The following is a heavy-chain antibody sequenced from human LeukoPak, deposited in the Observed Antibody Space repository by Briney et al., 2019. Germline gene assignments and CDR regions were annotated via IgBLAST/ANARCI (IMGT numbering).Heavy chain of an antibody. D-gene: IGHD2-15*01. CDR1: GFIFTNAW. J-gene: IGHJ5*02. CDR3: AASLGDCSGGSCYPAGFDH. Sequence: PGGSLRLSCAASGFIFTNAWMNWVRQAPGKGLEWVGRIKSKPAGGTTDYAASVKGRFTISRDDPKNMLFLQMNSLKSEDTAVYYCAASLGDCSGGSCYPAGFDHWGQGTLVTVSS. CDR2: IKSKPAGGTT. V-gene: IGHV3-15*01.